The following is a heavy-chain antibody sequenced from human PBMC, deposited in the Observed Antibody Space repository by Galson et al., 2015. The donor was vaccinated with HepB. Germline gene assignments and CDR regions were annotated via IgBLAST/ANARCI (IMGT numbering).Heavy chain of an antibody. V-gene: IGHV3-48*01. CDR3: ARVYDGDDAGEDYGMDV. CDR1: GFTFSSHF. J-gene: IGHJ6*02. CDR2: SSATSRTI. D-gene: IGHD4-17*01. Sequence: SMRLSCAGSGFTFSSHFMNWVRQAPGKGLVWVAFSSATSRTIYYAVSGTGRFSISRDNGKNSLYLQMTSLRAEDTAVYYCARVYDGDDAGEDYGMDVWGPGATVTVSS.